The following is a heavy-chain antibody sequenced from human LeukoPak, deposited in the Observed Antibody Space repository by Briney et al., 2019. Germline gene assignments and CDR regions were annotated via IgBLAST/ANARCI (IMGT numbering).Heavy chain of an antibody. Sequence: GGSLRLSCAASGFIFSNYGMHWVRQAPGKGLEWVAFISYDGRSKLYADSVRGRFTISRDNSKNTLDLQMSSLRAEDTAVCYCARDSYGMDVWGQGTTVTVSS. CDR2: ISYDGRSK. CDR1: GFIFSNYG. J-gene: IGHJ6*02. CDR3: ARDSYGMDV. V-gene: IGHV3-30*03.